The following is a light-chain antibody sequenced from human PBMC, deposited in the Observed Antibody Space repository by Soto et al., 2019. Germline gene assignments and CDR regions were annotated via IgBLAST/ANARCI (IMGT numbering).Light chain of an antibody. V-gene: IGKV3-20*01. CDR1: QSVSSSY. CDR3: QQYGSSLFT. J-gene: IGKJ3*01. CDR2: VAS. Sequence: ELVLTQSPGTLSLSPGERATLSFRASQSVSSSYLAWYQQKPGQAPRLLIYVASSSATGIPDRFSGSGSGTDFTLTISSLEPEDFAVYYCQQYGSSLFTFGTGTKVDIK.